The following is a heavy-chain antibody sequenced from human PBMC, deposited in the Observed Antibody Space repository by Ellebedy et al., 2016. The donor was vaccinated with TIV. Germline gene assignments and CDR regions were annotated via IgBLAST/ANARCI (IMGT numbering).Heavy chain of an antibody. CDR2: ISASGGSL. Sequence: GESLKISCVASGFTFSKYGMNWLRQAPGKGLEWVSVISASGGSLVYADSVKGRFTISRDKSKNTLYLQMNSLRAEDTAVYYCAKSRTTMTTSFDYWGQGTLVTVSS. CDR3: AKSRTTMTTSFDY. CDR1: GFTFSKYG. J-gene: IGHJ4*02. V-gene: IGHV3-23*01. D-gene: IGHD4-17*01.